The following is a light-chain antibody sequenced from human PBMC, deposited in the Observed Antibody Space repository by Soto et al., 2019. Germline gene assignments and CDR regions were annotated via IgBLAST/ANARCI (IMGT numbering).Light chain of an antibody. J-gene: IGKJ4*01. V-gene: IGKV1-9*01. CDR3: QQHRIYPST. CDR2: AAS. Sequence: QMTPSPSCLSAAVGDRFASTCQASQNITNYLTWYQQKPGKAPKLLIYAASTLEGGVPSRFSGSGSGTDFTLTITSLQAEDIATYYCQQHRIYPSTFGGGTKVDIK. CDR1: QNITNY.